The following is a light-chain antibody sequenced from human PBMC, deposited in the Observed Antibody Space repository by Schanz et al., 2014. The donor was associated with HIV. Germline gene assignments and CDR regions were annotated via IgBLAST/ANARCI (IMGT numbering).Light chain of an antibody. CDR1: NSDVGNYNY. Sequence: QSALTQPASVSGSLGQAITISCTGTNSDVGNYNYVSWYQQHPGKAPKLIIYDVTNRPSGVPDRFSGSKSGNTASLTVSGLQAEDEADYYCSSYTSSSTLVFGGGTKVTVL. J-gene: IGLJ3*02. CDR3: SSYTSSSTLV. CDR2: DVT. V-gene: IGLV2-14*03.